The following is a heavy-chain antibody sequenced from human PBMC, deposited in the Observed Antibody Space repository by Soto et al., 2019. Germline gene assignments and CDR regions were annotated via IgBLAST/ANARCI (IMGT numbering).Heavy chain of an antibody. CDR3: ARDPRVASRSYYFDY. CDR1: GFTVSSNY. J-gene: IGHJ4*02. CDR2: IYSGGST. Sequence: GGSLRLSCAASGFTVSSNYMSWVRQAPGKGLEWVSVIYSGGSTYYADSVRGRFTISRDNSKNTLYLQMNSLRAEDTALYYCARDPRVASRSYYFDYWGQGALVTVSS. V-gene: IGHV3-53*01. D-gene: IGHD3-16*01.